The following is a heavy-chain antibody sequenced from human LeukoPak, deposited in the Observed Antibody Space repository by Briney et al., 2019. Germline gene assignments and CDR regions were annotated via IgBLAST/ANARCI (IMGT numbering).Heavy chain of an antibody. CDR3: AREGSSSWYLDY. Sequence: SETLSLTCTVSGGSISSSSYYWGWIRQPPGKGLEWIGSIYYSGSTYYNPSLKSRVTISVDTSKNQFSLQLNSVTPEDTAVYYCAREGSSSWYLDYWGQGTLVTVSS. D-gene: IGHD6-13*01. J-gene: IGHJ4*02. V-gene: IGHV4-39*07. CDR1: GGSISSSSYY. CDR2: IYYSGST.